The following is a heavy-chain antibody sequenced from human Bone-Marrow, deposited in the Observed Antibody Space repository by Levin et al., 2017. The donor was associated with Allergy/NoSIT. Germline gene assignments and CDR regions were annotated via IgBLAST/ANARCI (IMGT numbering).Heavy chain of an antibody. J-gene: IGHJ4*02. CDR2: IHYRGNT. CDR3: AGGRQDLNYKRQLGTSYFDV. V-gene: IGHV4-39*01. CDR1: DASIDSSVYY. D-gene: IGHD1-1*01. Sequence: SETLSLTCLVSDASIDSSVYYWGWIRQPPGKGLEWIGNIHYRGNTYYNPSLKSRGSVFVDTSKNQFSLRLTSVTAADTALDYCAGGRQDLNYKRQLGTSYFDVWGQGALVTVSS.